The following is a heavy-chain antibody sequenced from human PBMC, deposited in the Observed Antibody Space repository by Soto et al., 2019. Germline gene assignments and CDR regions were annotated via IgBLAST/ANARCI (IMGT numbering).Heavy chain of an antibody. V-gene: IGHV3-15*07. CDR3: TTNYYDSSGYWEP. D-gene: IGHD3-22*01. Sequence: PGGSLRLSCAASGFTFSNAWMNWVRQAPGKGLEWVGRIKSKTDGGTTDYAAPVKGRFTISRDDSKNTLYLQMNSLKTEDTAMYYCTTNYYDSSGYWEPWGQGTLVTVSS. J-gene: IGHJ5*02. CDR1: GFTFSNAW. CDR2: IKSKTDGGTT.